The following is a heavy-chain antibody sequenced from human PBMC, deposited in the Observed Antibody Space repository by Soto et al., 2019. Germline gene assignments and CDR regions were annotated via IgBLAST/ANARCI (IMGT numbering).Heavy chain of an antibody. CDR2: ISYDGSNK. Sequence: QVQLVESGGGVVQPGRSLRLSCAASGFTFSSYGMHWVRQAPGKGLEWVAVISYDGSNKYYSDSVKGRFTISRDNSKNTLYLQMNSLRAEDTAVYYCAKDVKGYCSGGSCYRYWYFDLWGRGTLVTVSS. CDR1: GFTFSSYG. J-gene: IGHJ2*01. V-gene: IGHV3-30*18. CDR3: AKDVKGYCSGGSCYRYWYFDL. D-gene: IGHD2-15*01.